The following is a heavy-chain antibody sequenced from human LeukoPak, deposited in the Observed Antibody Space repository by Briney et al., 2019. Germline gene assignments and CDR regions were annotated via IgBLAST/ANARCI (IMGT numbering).Heavy chain of an antibody. CDR2: ISGSGGST. D-gene: IGHD3-16*02. CDR3: AKGSDYVWGSNRPDDFDI. CDR1: GFTFSSYA. V-gene: IGHV3-23*01. J-gene: IGHJ3*02. Sequence: GGSLRLSCAASGFTFSSYAMSWVRQAPGKGLEWVSAISGSGGSTYYADSVKGRFTISRDNSKNTLYLQTNSLRAEDTAVYYCAKGSDYVWGSNRPDDFDIWGRGTMVTVSS.